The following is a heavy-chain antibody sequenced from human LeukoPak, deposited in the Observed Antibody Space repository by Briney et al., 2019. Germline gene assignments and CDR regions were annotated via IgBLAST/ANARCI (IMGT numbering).Heavy chain of an antibody. V-gene: IGHV3-20*04. D-gene: IGHD2-21*02. CDR3: ARDRVVVVTASFDY. CDR2: INWNGGST. J-gene: IGHJ4*02. Sequence: GGSLRLSCAASGFIVSSYWMSWVRQAPGEGLEWVSGINWNGGSTGYADSVKGRFTISRDNAKNSLYLQMNSLRAEDTALYYCARDRVVVVTASFDYWGQGTLVTVSS. CDR1: GFIVSSYW.